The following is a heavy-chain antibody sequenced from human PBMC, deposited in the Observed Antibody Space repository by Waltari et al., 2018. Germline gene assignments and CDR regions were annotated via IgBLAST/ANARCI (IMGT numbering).Heavy chain of an antibody. D-gene: IGHD5-18*01. J-gene: IGHJ4*02. CDR3: ATARRYSYYFDY. Sequence: QMQLVQSGPEVKKPGTSVKVSCKASGFTFTSSAMQWVRQARGQRLEWIGWIVVGSGNTNYAQKFQGRVTMTEDTSTDTAYMELSSLRSEDTAVYYCATARRYSYYFDYWGQGTLVTVSS. CDR1: GFTFTSSA. V-gene: IGHV1-58*02. CDR2: IVVGSGNT.